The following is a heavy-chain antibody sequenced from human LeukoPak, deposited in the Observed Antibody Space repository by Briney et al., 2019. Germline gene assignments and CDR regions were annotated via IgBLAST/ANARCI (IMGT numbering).Heavy chain of an antibody. CDR1: GYTFTSHY. V-gene: IGHV1-46*01. CDR3: ARDGGATNIVLMVYYDY. Sequence: GASVKVSCKASGYTFTSHYMHWVRQAPGQGLEWMGIINPRGGSTSYAQKFQGRVTMTRDTSTSTVYMELSSLRAVDTAVYYCARDGGATNIVLMVYYDYWGQGTLVTVSS. CDR2: INPRGGST. J-gene: IGHJ4*02. D-gene: IGHD2-8*01.